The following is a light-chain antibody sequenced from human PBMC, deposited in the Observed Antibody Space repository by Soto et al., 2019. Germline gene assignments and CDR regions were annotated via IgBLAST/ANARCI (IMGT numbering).Light chain of an antibody. CDR3: QQYGSL. J-gene: IGKJ3*01. V-gene: IGKV3-20*01. CDR2: GAS. Sequence: IVLRKSPGTLSLCTRERATLFCRASQSVSSSYLAWYQQKPGQAPRLLIYGASSRATGIPDRFSGSGSGTDFTLTISRLEPEDFAVYYCQQYGSLFGPGTKVDI. CDR1: QSVSSSY.